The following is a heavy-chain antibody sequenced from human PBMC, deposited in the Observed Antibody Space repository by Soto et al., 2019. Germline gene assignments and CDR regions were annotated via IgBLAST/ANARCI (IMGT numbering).Heavy chain of an antibody. CDR1: GGSISSNSYY. V-gene: IGHV4-39*07. CDR2: IYHSGST. J-gene: IGHJ5*02. D-gene: IGHD3-10*01. Sequence: SETLSLTCTVSGGSISSNSYYWGWIRQPPGKGLEWIGYIYHSGSTYYNPSPKSRVTISVDRSKNQFSLKLTSVTAADTAVYYCARVPGPWGQGTLVTVSS. CDR3: ARVPGP.